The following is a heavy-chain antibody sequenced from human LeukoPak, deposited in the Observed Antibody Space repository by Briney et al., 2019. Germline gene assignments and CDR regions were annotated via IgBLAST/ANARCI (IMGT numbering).Heavy chain of an antibody. J-gene: IGHJ6*03. CDR3: ARGADTALIPYFYYYVDV. CDR2: INPNSGGA. CDR1: GYTFTAYY. V-gene: IGHV1-2*02. Sequence: ASVKVSCKASGYTFTAYYMHWMRQAPGQGLEWMGWINPNSGGANYAQKFQGRVTITRNTSISTAYMELSRLRSDDTAVYYCARGADTALIPYFYYYVDVWGTGTTVTISS. D-gene: IGHD5-18*01.